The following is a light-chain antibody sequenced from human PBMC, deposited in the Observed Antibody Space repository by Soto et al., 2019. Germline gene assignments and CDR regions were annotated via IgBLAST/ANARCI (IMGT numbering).Light chain of an antibody. J-gene: IGKJ1*01. Sequence: DIQMTQSPSTVASSVGGIFTIAFRASQSISSWLAWYQQKPGKAHKLLIYDASSLESGVPSRFSGSGSGTEFTLTISRLQPDDFATYYCQQYNSYSLTFGQGTKVDIK. CDR2: DAS. V-gene: IGKV1-5*01. CDR3: QQYNSYSLT. CDR1: QSISSW.